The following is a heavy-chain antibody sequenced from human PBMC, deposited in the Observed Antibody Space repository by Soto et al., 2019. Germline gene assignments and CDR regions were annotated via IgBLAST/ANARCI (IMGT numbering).Heavy chain of an antibody. D-gene: IGHD2-2*01. CDR3: ARGAMLSAAISTSFDP. J-gene: IGHJ5*02. CDR2: INPRSDVT. Sequence: ASVKVSCKASGYTFSDYKIHWLRQAPGQGLEWMGWINPRSDVTNYAHKFKDRVTMTRDTSTSTVYMDLSRLTFDDTAVYYCARGAMLSAAISTSFDPWGQGTQVTVSS. CDR1: GYTFSDYK. V-gene: IGHV1-2*02.